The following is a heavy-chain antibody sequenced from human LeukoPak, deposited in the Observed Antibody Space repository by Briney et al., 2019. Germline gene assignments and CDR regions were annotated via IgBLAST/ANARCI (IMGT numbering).Heavy chain of an antibody. CDR2: IHSGGNT. D-gene: IGHD2-15*01. Sequence: GGSLRLSCAASGFTFSSSYMSWVRQAPGKGLEWGSVIHSGGNTYYAESVKGRLTISRDNTKDPWYLQMNSRRAERTGVDYCTRDLNSGGRCGGQGTRVTGS. CDR1: GFTFSSSY. CDR3: TRDLNSGGRC. V-gene: IGHV3-53*01. J-gene: IGHJ4*02.